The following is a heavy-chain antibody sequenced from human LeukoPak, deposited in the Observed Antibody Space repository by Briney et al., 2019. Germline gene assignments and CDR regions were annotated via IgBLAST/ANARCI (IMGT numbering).Heavy chain of an antibody. J-gene: IGHJ6*03. CDR1: GFTFSNYA. CDR2: ISGSGGTS. D-gene: IGHD3-9*01. V-gene: IGHV3-23*01. Sequence: GGSLRLSCLPSGFTFSNYAMTWVRQALGKGLEWVSSISGSGGTSYYADSLRGRFTISRDNSKSTRSLQMNSLRAEDTAVYYCAKDGGEYYDILTGYYPRLYYMDVWGKGTTVTISS. CDR3: AKDGGEYYDILTGYYPRLYYMDV.